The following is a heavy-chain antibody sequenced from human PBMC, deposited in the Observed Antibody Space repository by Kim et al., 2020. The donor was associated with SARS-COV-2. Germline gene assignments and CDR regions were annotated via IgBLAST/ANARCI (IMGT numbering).Heavy chain of an antibody. CDR1: GFTFSSYA. Sequence: GGSLRLSCAASGFTFSSYAMSWVRQAPGKGLEWVSAISGSGGSTYYADSVKGRFTISRDNSKNTLYLQMNSLRAEDTAVYYCAKDLPRYDQSLDAFDIWGQGTMVTVSS. V-gene: IGHV3-23*01. CDR2: ISGSGGST. J-gene: IGHJ3*02. CDR3: AKDLPRYDQSLDAFDI. D-gene: IGHD3-16*01.